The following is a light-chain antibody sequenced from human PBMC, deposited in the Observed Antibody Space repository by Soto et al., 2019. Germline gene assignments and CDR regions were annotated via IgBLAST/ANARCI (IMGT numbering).Light chain of an antibody. CDR2: EVN. CDR3: SSYAGRSNV. Sequence: QSALTQPPSASWSPGHSVSISCTGTSSDVGGYNYVSWYQQHPGKAPKLMIYEVNKRPSGVPDRFSGSKSGNTASLTVSGLQAEDEDDYYCSSYAGRSNVFGTGTKVTVL. CDR1: SSDVGGYNY. V-gene: IGLV2-8*01. J-gene: IGLJ1*01.